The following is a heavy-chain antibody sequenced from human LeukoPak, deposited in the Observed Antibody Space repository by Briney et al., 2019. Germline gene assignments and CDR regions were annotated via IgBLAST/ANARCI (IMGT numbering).Heavy chain of an antibody. J-gene: IGHJ4*02. CDR1: GFTFSSYA. Sequence: GGSLRLSCAASGFTFSSYAMHWVRQAPGKGLEWVAVISYDGSNKYYADSVKGRFTISRDNSKNTLYLQMNSLRAEDTAVYYCARDANHDYGDYEVTYYLDYWGQGTLVTVSS. CDR2: ISYDGSNK. CDR3: ARDANHDYGDYEVTYYLDY. V-gene: IGHV3-30-3*01. D-gene: IGHD4-17*01.